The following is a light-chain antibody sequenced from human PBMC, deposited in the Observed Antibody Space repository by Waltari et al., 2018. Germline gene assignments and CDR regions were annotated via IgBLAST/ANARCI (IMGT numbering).Light chain of an antibody. J-gene: IGKJ1*01. CDR1: HSLRHTDGTTY. Sequence: DIVLTQTTLSLSVTPGQPASISCTSSHSLRHTDGTTYLYWFLQRPGQSPQLLIYEGSNRFSGVSERFSGSGSGTDFTLKISRVEAEDVGVYYCMQSLQLWTFGQGTKVESK. CDR2: EGS. CDR3: MQSLQLWT. V-gene: IGKV2D-29*02.